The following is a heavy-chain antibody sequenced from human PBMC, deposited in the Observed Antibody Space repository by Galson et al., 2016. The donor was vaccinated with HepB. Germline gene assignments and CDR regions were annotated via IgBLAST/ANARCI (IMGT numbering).Heavy chain of an antibody. V-gene: IGHV3-11*06. CDR1: GFSFSDFY. J-gene: IGHJ4*02. D-gene: IGHD1-1*01. Sequence: SLRLSCAASGFSFSDFYMSWIRQAPGKGLEWISYISSRGTYTMYADSLKGRFTISRDNAKNSVFLQVNNLTAEDTAVYYCARHGVIATTRLKYFDSWGQGTLVSVSS. CDR3: ARHGVIATTRLKYFDS. CDR2: ISSRGTYT.